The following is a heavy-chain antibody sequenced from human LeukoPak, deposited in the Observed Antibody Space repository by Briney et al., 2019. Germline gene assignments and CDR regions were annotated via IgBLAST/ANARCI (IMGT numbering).Heavy chain of an antibody. D-gene: IGHD6-6*01. V-gene: IGHV3-30-3*01. Sequence: PGGSLRLSCAASGFTFSSYAMHWVRQAPGKGLEWVAVISYDGSNKYYADSVKGRFTISRDNAKNTLYLQMNSLRAEDTAVYYCAREGGSSYYFDYWGQGTQVTVSS. CDR3: AREGGSSYYFDY. CDR1: GFTFSSYA. J-gene: IGHJ4*02. CDR2: ISYDGSNK.